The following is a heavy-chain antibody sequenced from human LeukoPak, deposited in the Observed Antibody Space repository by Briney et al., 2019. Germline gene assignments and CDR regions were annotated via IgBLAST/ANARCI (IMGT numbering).Heavy chain of an antibody. CDR1: GGSFSGYY. D-gene: IGHD3-3*01. Sequence: PSETLSLTCAVYGGSFSGYYRSWIRQPPGKGLEWIGEINHSGSTNYNPSLKSRVTISVDTSKNQFSLKLSSVTAADTAVYYCARGATGFRRFGVVRYYFDYWGQGTLVTVSS. J-gene: IGHJ4*02. CDR3: ARGATGFRRFGVVRYYFDY. V-gene: IGHV4-34*01. CDR2: INHSGST.